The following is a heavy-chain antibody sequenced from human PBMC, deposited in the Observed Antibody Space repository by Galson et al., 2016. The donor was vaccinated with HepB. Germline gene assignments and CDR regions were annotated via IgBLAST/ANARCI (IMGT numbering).Heavy chain of an antibody. CDR2: VDWDDDK. D-gene: IGHD1-26*01. V-gene: IGHV2-70*01. CDR3: ARRQVGASYFSAFDS. Sequence: PALVKPTQTVTLTCSFSGFSLNTGGMSVSWIRQPPGKSLEWLALVDWDDDKYYSTSLQTRLAISKDTSKNQVILTLTNMDPLDTAAYFCARRQVGASYFSAFDSWGQGILVTVSS. J-gene: IGHJ4*02. CDR1: GFSLNTGGMS.